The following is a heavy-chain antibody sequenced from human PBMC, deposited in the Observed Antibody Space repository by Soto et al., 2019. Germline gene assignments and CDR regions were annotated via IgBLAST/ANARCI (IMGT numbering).Heavy chain of an antibody. V-gene: IGHV1-69*13. D-gene: IGHD4-17*01. CDR3: ARSSDYGEGRFEY. CDR2: IIPIFGTA. CDR1: GCTFSSYA. J-gene: IGHJ4*02. Sequence: SVKVSCKASGCTFSSYAISWVRQAPGQGLEWMGGIIPIFGTANYAQKFQGRVTITADESTSTAYMELSSLRSEDTAVYYCARSSDYGEGRFEYWGQGTLVTVSS.